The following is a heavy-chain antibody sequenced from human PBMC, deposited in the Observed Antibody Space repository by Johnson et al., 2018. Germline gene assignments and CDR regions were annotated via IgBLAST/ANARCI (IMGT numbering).Heavy chain of an antibody. CDR3: ARSQAVQH. CDR1: GFTFSSYA. Sequence: QVQLVQSGGGLVKPGGSLRLSCAASGFTFSSYAMHWVRQAPGKGLEWVAVISYDGSNKYYADSVKGRFTISRDNSKNTLYLQMNSLRAEDTAVYYCARSQAVQHWGQGTLVTVSS. V-gene: IGHV3-30-3*01. CDR2: ISYDGSNK. J-gene: IGHJ1*01.